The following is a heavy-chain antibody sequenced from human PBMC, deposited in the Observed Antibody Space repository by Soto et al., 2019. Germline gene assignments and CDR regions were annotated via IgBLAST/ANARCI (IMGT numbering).Heavy chain of an antibody. J-gene: IGHJ3*01. CDR1: GFTFSHYW. CDR2: INSDGITT. CDR3: ARDIGGVTASDAFDV. V-gene: IGHV3-74*01. Sequence: EVQLVESGGGLVQPGGSLRLSCAASGFTFSHYWMHWLRQTPGKGLVWISRINSDGITTSSADSVRGRFSMSRDNAKTSIYLQMNSLRADDTAVYFCARDIGGVTASDAFDVWGHGTRVTVTS. D-gene: IGHD2-21*02.